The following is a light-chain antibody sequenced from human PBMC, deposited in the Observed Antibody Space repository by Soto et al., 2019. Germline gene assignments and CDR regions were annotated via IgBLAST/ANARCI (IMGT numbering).Light chain of an antibody. Sequence: DIVLTQSPATLSLSPGERATLSCSASQSVSSYSAWYQQKPGQAPRLLIYDASNRATGIPARFSGSGSGTDFTLTISSLEPEDFAVYYCQQRSNWPRTFGQGTKVDI. V-gene: IGKV3-11*01. J-gene: IGKJ1*01. CDR1: QSVSSY. CDR2: DAS. CDR3: QQRSNWPRT.